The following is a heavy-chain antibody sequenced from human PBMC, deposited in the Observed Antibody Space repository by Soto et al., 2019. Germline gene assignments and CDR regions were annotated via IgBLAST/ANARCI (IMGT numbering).Heavy chain of an antibody. J-gene: IGHJ4*02. CDR1: GGSISSSSYY. D-gene: IGHD2-2*01. CDR3: ARRYCSSTSCYAAVVF. Sequence: QLQLQESGPGLVKPSETLSLTCTVSGGSISSSSYYWGWIRQPPGKGLEWIGSIYYSGSTYYNPSLKSRVTISVDTSKNQFSLKPSSVTAADTAVYYCARRYCSSTSCYAAVVFGGQGTLVTVSA. CDR2: IYYSGST. V-gene: IGHV4-39*01.